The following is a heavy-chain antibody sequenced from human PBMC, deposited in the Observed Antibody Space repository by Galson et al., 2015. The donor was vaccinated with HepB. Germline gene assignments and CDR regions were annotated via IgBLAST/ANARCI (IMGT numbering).Heavy chain of an antibody. CDR2: IDPSDSYT. J-gene: IGHJ5*02. Sequence: QSGAEVKKPGESLRISCKGSGYSFTSYWISWVRQMPGKGLEWMGRIDPSDSYTNYSPSFQGHVTISADKSISTAYLQWSSLKASDTAMYYCARHYYDILTGYSWGWFDPWGQGTLVTVSS. CDR3: ARHYYDILTGYSWGWFDP. V-gene: IGHV5-10-1*01. CDR1: GYSFTSYW. D-gene: IGHD3-9*01.